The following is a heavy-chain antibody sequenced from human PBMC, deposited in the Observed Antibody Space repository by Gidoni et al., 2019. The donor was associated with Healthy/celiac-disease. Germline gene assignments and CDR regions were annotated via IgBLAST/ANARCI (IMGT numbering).Heavy chain of an antibody. V-gene: IGHV3-21*01. CDR2: ISSSSSYI. D-gene: IGHD3-10*01. CDR1: GFTFSSYS. Sequence: EVQLVESGGGLVKHGGSLRLSCAASGFTFSSYSMNWFRQAPGKGLEWVSSISSSSSYIYYADSVKGRFTISRDNAKNSLYLQMNSLRAEDTAVYYCARDVLLWFGEPPVVDYWGQGTLVTVSS. CDR3: ARDVLLWFGEPPVVDY. J-gene: IGHJ4*02.